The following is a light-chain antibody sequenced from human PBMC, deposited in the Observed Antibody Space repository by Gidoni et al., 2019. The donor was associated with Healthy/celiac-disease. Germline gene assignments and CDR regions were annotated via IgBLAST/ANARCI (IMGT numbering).Light chain of an antibody. J-gene: IGLJ3*02. CDR2: DDS. V-gene: IGLV3-21*03. CDR1: NIGSKS. CDR3: QVWDSSSDHWV. Sequence: SHVLTQPPSASVAPGKTARITCGGNNIGSKSVHWYQQKPAQAPVLVVYDDSGRPAGIPERFSGSNSGNTATLTISRVEAGDEADYYCQVWDSSSDHWVFGGGTKLTVL.